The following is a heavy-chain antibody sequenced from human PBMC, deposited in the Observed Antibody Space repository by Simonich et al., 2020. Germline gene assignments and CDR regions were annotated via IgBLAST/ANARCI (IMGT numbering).Heavy chain of an antibody. CDR1: GFTFNSYS. D-gene: IGHD5-12*01. Sequence: EVQLVESGGGLVQPGGSLRLSCAASGFTFNSYSMNWVRQAPGKGLGWVSYISCSSSTICYADSGKGRITISRDNAKNSLYLQMNSLRAEDTAVYYCARDSSYYAFDIWGQGTMVTVSS. CDR3: ARDSSYYAFDI. J-gene: IGHJ3*02. CDR2: ISCSSSTI. V-gene: IGHV3-48*01.